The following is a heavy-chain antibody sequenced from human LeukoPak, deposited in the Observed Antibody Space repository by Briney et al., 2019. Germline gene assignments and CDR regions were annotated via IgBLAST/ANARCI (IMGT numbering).Heavy chain of an antibody. CDR2: INPHNGGT. J-gene: IGHJ6*03. CDR1: GYTFIDNY. D-gene: IGHD2-15*01. V-gene: IGHV1-2*02. CDR3: AREAASFGTSLGYMDV. Sequence: ASVKVSCKASGYTFIDNYIHWVRQAPGQGLEWMGWINPHNGGTKYALKSQGRVTMTSDRSTTTVYMEVTRLRSDDTAVFYCAREAASFGTSLGYMDVWGKGTTVTVSS.